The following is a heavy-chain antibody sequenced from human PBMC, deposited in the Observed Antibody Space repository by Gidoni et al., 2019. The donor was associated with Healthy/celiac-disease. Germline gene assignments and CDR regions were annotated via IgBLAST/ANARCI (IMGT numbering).Heavy chain of an antibody. CDR3: AKPGIAAAGADDAFDI. J-gene: IGHJ3*02. Sequence: QVQLVESGGGVVQPGRSLRLSCAASGFTFSSYGMHCVRQAPGKGLEWVAVISYDGSNKYYADSVKGRITIYRDNSKNPLYLQMNSLRAEDTAVYYCAKPGIAAAGADDAFDIWGQGTMVTVSS. V-gene: IGHV3-30*18. CDR1: GFTFSSYG. D-gene: IGHD6-13*01. CDR2: ISYDGSNK.